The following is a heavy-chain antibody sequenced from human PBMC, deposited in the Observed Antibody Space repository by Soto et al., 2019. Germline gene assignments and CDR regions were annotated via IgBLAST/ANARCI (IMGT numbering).Heavy chain of an antibody. J-gene: IGHJ5*02. CDR1: GASISGFY. CDR2: IYATGTT. D-gene: IGHD1-1*01. V-gene: IGHV4-4*07. Sequence: SETLSLTCTVSGASISGFYWSWIRKSAGKGLEWIGRIYATGTTDYNPSLKSRVMMSVDTSKKRFSLKLRSVTAADTAVYYCVRDGTKTLRDWFDPWGQGISVTVSS. CDR3: VRDGTKTLRDWFDP.